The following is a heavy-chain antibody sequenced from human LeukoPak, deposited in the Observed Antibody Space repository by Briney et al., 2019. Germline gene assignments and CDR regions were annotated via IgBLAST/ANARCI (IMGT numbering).Heavy chain of an antibody. V-gene: IGHV4-59*08. CDR1: GGSISSYY. D-gene: IGHD3-22*01. CDR3: ARHSHYYYDSSGPLGY. Sequence: PSETLSLTCTVSGGSISSYYWSWIRQPPGKGLEWIGYIYYSGSTNYNPSLKSRVTISVDTSKNQFSLKPSSVTAADTAVYYCARHSHYYYDSSGPLGYWGQGTLVTVSS. J-gene: IGHJ4*02. CDR2: IYYSGST.